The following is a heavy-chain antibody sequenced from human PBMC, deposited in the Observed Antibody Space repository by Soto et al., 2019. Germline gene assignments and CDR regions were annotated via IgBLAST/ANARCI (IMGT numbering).Heavy chain of an antibody. CDR1: GYSFTSYW. CDR2: IYPGDSDT. Sequence: GESLKISCKGSGYSFTSYWIGWVRQMPGKGLEWMGIIYPGDSDTGYSPSFQGQVTISADKSISTAYLQWSSLKASDTAMYYCASSVVPAAINPTYFDYWGQGTLVTVSS. CDR3: ASSVVPAAINPTYFDY. V-gene: IGHV5-51*01. D-gene: IGHD2-2*01. J-gene: IGHJ4*02.